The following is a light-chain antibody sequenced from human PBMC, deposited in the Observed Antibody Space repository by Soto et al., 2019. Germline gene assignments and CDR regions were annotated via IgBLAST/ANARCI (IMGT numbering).Light chain of an antibody. CDR3: QQYGTSRPWT. Sequence: EIVLTQSPGTLSLSPGDSATLSCRASPSISSYYLAWYQQKPGQAPRLLIHAASSRATGIPDRFSGSGSGTDFTLTISRLEPEDFAVYYCQQYGTSRPWTFGQGTKVEIK. J-gene: IGKJ1*01. V-gene: IGKV3-20*01. CDR1: PSISSYY. CDR2: AAS.